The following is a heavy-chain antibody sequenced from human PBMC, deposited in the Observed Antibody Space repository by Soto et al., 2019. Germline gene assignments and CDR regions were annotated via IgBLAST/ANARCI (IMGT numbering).Heavy chain of an antibody. CDR2: IYYSGST. D-gene: IGHD5-18*01. Sequence: QVQLQESGPGLVKPSQTLSLTCTVSGGSISSGGYYWSWIRQHPGKGLEWIGYIYYSGSTYYNPSLKSRVTISVDTSKNQFSLKLSSVTAADTAVYYCAREGGYSYGYRGADYWGQGTLVTVSS. J-gene: IGHJ4*02. V-gene: IGHV4-31*03. CDR1: GGSISSGGYY. CDR3: AREGGYSYGYRGADY.